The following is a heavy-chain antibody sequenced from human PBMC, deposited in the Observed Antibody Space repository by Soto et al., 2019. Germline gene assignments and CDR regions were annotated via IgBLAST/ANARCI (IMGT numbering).Heavy chain of an antibody. J-gene: IGHJ6*02. CDR1: GGTFSSYA. CDR3: ASRIVATTHYYYYGMDV. CDR2: IIPIFGTA. D-gene: IGHD5-12*01. Sequence: QVQLVQSGAEVKKPGSSVKVSCKASGGTFSSYAISWVRQAPGQGLEWMGGIIPIFGTANYAQKFQGRVTITADESTSTAYRELSSLRSEDTAVYYCASRIVATTHYYYYGMDVWGQGTTVTVSS. V-gene: IGHV1-69*12.